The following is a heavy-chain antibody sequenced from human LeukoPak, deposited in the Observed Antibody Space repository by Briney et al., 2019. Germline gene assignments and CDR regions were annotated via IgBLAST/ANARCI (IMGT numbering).Heavy chain of an antibody. J-gene: IGHJ4*02. CDR3: STRAVADS. CDR1: GFTFNRYS. Sequence: GGSLRLSCAASGFTFNRYSMNWVRQAPAKGLEGVSSISSRSSYIYYADSVKGRFTISRDNAKNSLHLQMNSLRADDTAVYYCSTRAVADSWGQGTLVTVSS. CDR2: ISSRSSYI. V-gene: IGHV3-21*01. D-gene: IGHD6-19*01.